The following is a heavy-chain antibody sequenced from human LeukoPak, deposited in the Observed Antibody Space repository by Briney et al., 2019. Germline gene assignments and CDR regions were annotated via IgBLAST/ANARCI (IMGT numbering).Heavy chain of an antibody. D-gene: IGHD1-26*01. CDR1: GYTFTSYG. J-gene: IGHJ4*02. Sequence: ASVKVSCKASGYTFTSYGISWVRQAPGQGLEWMGWISAYNGNTKCAQKFQGRVTMTTDTSTSTAYMELRSLRSDDTAVYYCASVVGATILDYWGQGTLVTVSS. CDR2: ISAYNGNT. CDR3: ASVVGATILDY. V-gene: IGHV1-18*01.